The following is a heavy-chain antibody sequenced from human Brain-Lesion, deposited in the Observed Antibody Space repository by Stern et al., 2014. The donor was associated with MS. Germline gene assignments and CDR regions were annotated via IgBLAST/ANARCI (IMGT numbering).Heavy chain of an antibody. CDR2: ISWNSGTI. Sequence: MQLVQSGGDLVQPGRSLRLSCAAFGFTFDDYAMHWVRQAPGKGLEWVAGISWNSGTIGYADSVKGRFPTSRDNASSSLYLQMNSLRPEDTALYYWERDKTGSSAYLAYGGQGTLVTVSS. D-gene: IGHD1-14*01. CDR3: ERDKTGSSAYLAY. V-gene: IGHV3-9*01. J-gene: IGHJ4*02. CDR1: GFTFDDYA.